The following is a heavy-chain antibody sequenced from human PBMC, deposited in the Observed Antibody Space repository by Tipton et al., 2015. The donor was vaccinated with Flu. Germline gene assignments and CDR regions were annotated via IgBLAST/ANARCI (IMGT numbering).Heavy chain of an antibody. V-gene: IGHV3-53*01. D-gene: IGHD5-24*01. J-gene: IGHJ4*02. CDR3: ARELMAGPFPLYFDY. CDR1: GFTVSSNY. Sequence: VQLVQSGGGLIQPGGSLRLSCAASGFTVSSNYMSWVRQAPGKGLEWVSVIYSGGSTYYADSVKGRFTISRDNSKNTLYFQMNSLRAEDTAVYYCARELMAGPFPLYFDYWGQGTLVTVSS. CDR2: IYSGGST.